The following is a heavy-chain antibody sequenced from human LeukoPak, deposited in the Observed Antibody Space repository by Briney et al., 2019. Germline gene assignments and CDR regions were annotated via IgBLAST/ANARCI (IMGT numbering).Heavy chain of an antibody. D-gene: IGHD6-19*01. J-gene: IGHJ4*02. CDR1: GFTFSSYA. CDR3: ARGDRNSGWPY. Sequence: GGSLRLSCAASGFTFSSYAMSWVRQAPGKGLEWVSAIGGSDANTYYPDSVKGRFTISRDNSKNTLYLQMNGLGNEDTAIYYCARGDRNSGWPYWGRGTLVTVSS. CDR2: IGGSDANT. V-gene: IGHV3-23*01.